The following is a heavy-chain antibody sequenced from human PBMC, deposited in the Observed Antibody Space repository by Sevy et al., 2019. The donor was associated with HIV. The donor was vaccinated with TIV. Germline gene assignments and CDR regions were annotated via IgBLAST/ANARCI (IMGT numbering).Heavy chain of an antibody. CDR2: ISSSADTK. CDR3: AKRGGQYDLGMDV. J-gene: IGHJ6*02. Sequence: GGSLRLSCAASGFTFSSYEMNWVRQAPGKGLEWVSYISSSADTKYYADSVRGQFTISRDNAKKSLYLQMNSLRAEDTAVYYCAKRGGQYDLGMDVWGQGTTVTVSS. V-gene: IGHV3-48*03. D-gene: IGHD3-3*01. CDR1: GFTFSSYE.